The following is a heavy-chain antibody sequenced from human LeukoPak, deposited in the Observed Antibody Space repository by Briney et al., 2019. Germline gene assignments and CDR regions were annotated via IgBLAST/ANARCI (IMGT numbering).Heavy chain of an antibody. CDR1: GDSVSTNSVA. V-gene: IGHV6-1*01. J-gene: IGHJ5*02. D-gene: IGHD3-10*01. CDR2: TSYRSKWYN. CDR3: ARDIGAYYGSGGNWFDP. Sequence: SQTPSLTCAISGDSVSTNSVAWNWIRQSPSRGLEWLGRTSYRSKWYNDYAVSVKSRITINPDTSKNQFSLQLNSVTPEDTAVYYCARDIGAYYGSGGNWFDPWGQGTLVTVSS.